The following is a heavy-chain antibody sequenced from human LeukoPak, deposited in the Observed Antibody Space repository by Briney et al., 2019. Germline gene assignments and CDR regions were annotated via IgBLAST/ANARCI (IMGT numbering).Heavy chain of an antibody. D-gene: IGHD3-10*01. Sequence: ASVKVSCKASGYTFTGYYMHWVRQAPGQGLEWMGWINPNNGGTNYAQKFQGRVTMTRDTSISTAYMELSRLRSDDTALYYCARSITMVWGVITSSDAFDVWGQGTMVTVSS. CDR3: ARSITMVWGVITSSDAFDV. V-gene: IGHV1-2*02. CDR1: GYTFTGYY. CDR2: INPNNGGT. J-gene: IGHJ3*01.